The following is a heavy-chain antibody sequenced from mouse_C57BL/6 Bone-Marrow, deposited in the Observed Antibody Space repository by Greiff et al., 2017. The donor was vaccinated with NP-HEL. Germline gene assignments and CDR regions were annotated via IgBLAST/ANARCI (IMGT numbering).Heavy chain of an antibody. CDR2: IDPSDSYT. J-gene: IGHJ3*01. V-gene: IGHV1-50*01. CDR1: GYTFTSYW. D-gene: IGHD1-2*01. CDR3: ASLITTALEGFAY. Sequence: VQLQESGAELVKPGASVKLSCKASGYTFTSYWMQWVKQRPGQGLEWIGEIDPSDSYTKENQKFKGKATLTVATSSLPAYMPLTSLTSEDSAFYYCASLITTALEGFAYWGQGTLVTVSA.